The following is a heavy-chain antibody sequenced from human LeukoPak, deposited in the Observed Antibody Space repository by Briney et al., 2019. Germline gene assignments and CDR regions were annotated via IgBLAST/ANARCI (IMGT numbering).Heavy chain of an antibody. V-gene: IGHV4-59*01. Sequence: PSETLSLTCTVSGGSISSYYWSWIRQPPGKGLEWIGYIYYSGSTNYNPSLKSRVTISVDTSKNQFSLKLSSVTAADTAVYYCARGTMVRGVITPPDYWGQGTLVTVSS. CDR1: GGSISSYY. J-gene: IGHJ4*02. CDR2: IYYSGST. CDR3: ARGTMVRGVITPPDY. D-gene: IGHD3-10*01.